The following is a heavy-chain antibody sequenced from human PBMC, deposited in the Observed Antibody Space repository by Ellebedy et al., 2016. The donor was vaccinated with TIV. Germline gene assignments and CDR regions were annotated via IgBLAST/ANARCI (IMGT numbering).Heavy chain of an antibody. CDR3: ARTEVYYYYMDV. V-gene: IGHV4-59*01. CDR2: IYYSGST. J-gene: IGHJ6*03. Sequence: SETLSLTXTVSGGSISSYYWRWIRQPPGKGLEWIGYIYYSGSTNYNPSLKSRVTISVDTSKNQFSLKLSSVTAADTAVYYCARTEVYYYYMDVWGKGTTVTVSS. CDR1: GGSISSYY.